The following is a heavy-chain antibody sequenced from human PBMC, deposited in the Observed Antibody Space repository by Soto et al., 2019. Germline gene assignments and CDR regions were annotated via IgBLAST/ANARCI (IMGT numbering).Heavy chain of an antibody. CDR3: AKGARYSGYDSFLDY. J-gene: IGHJ4*02. CDR1: GFTFSSYG. V-gene: IGHV3-30*18. Sequence: QVQLAESGGGVVQPGRSLRLSCAASGFTFSSYGMHWVRQAPGKGLEWVAVISYDGSNKYYADSVKGRFTISRDNSKNTLYLQMNSLRAEDTAVYYCAKGARYSGYDSFLDYWGQGTLVTVSS. CDR2: ISYDGSNK. D-gene: IGHD5-12*01.